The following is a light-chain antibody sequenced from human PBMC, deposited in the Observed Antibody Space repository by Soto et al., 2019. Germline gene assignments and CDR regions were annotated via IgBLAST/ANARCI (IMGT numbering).Light chain of an antibody. CDR2: AAS. CDR3: QQLNSYPYT. V-gene: IGKV1-9*01. J-gene: IGKJ2*01. CDR1: QGISSY. Sequence: DTQLTQSPSFLSASVGDRVTITCRASQGISSYLAWYQQKPGKAPKLLMYAASTLQSGVPSRFSGSGSGTEFTLTISSLQPEDFATYYCQQLNSYPYTFGQGTKLEIK.